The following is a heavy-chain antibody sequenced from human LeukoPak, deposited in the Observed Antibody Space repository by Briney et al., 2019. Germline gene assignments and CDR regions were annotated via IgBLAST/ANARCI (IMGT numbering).Heavy chain of an antibody. Sequence: SETLSLTCTVSGGSISSYYWSWIRQPPGKGLEWIGYIYYSGSTNYNPSLKSRVTISVDTSKNQFSLKLRSVTAADTAVYYCARVTGYMIENYFDYWGQGILVTVSS. CDR2: IYYSGST. V-gene: IGHV4-59*01. CDR1: GGSISSYY. D-gene: IGHD3-9*01. J-gene: IGHJ4*02. CDR3: ARVTGYMIENYFDY.